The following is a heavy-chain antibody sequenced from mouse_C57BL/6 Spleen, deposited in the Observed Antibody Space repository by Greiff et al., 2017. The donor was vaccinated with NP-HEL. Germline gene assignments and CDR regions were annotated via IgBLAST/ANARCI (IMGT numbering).Heavy chain of an antibody. D-gene: IGHD2-4*01. CDR2: INPNYGTT. J-gene: IGHJ3*01. Sequence: EVQLQQSGPELVKPGASVKISCKASGYSFTDYNMNWVKQSNGKSLEWIGVINPNYGTTSYNQKFKGKATLTVDQSSSTAYMQLNSLTSEDSAVDYCAPLYDYDGGPWFAYWGQGTLVTVSA. CDR3: APLYDYDGGPWFAY. CDR1: GYSFTDYN. V-gene: IGHV1-39*01.